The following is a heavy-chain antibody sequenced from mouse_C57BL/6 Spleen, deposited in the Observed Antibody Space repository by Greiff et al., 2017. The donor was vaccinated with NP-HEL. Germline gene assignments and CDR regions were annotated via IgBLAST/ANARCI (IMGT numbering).Heavy chain of an antibody. V-gene: IGHV1-82*01. J-gene: IGHJ3*01. CDR2: IYPGDGDT. CDR1: GYAFSSSW. D-gene: IGHD3-2*02. Sequence: VQLQQSGPELVKPGASVQISCKASGYAFSSSWMNWVKQRPGKGLEWIGRIYPGDGDTNYNGKFKGKATLTADKSSSTAYMQLSSLTSEDSAVYFCAREDSSGPAWFAYWGQGTLVTVSA. CDR3: AREDSSGPAWFAY.